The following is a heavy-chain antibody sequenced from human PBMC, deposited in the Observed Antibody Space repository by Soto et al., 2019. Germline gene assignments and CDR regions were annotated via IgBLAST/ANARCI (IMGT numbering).Heavy chain of an antibody. V-gene: IGHV1-3*01. CDR2: LNGGNGNT. J-gene: IGHJ3*02. D-gene: IGHD6-19*01. Sequence: GASVKVSCKASGYTFTSYTMHWVRQAPGQRLEWMGWLNGGNGNTKYSQTFQGRVTMTRDTSASTAYMELSSLRSEDTAVYYCARDEPNIAVAGHDAFDIWGQGTMVTVSS. CDR3: ARDEPNIAVAGHDAFDI. CDR1: GYTFTSYT.